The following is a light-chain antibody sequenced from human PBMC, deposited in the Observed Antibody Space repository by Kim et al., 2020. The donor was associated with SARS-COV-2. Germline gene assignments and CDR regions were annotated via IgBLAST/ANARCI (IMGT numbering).Light chain of an antibody. V-gene: IGKV3-20*01. CDR3: QQYGSSPYT. CDR1: RSSGY. CDR2: GVS. J-gene: IGKJ2*01. Sequence: EIVLTQSPGTLSLSPGERATLSCRASRSSGYLAWYQQKRGQAPRLLIYGVSSRASGTPDRFSGSGSGTDFTLTISRLESEDFAVYYCQQYGSSPYTLGQGTKLEI.